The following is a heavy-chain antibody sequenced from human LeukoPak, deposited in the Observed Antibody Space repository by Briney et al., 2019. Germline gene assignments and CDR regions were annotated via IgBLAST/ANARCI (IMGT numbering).Heavy chain of an antibody. V-gene: IGHV3-23*01. CDR1: GFTFSSYA. CDR3: AKGQLVELPAASLDY. D-gene: IGHD2-2*01. Sequence: HSGGSLRLSCAASGFTFSSYAMSWVRQAPGKGLEWVSAISGSGGSTYYADSVKGRFTISRDNSKNTLYLQMNSLRAEDTAVYYCAKGQLVELPAASLDYWGQGTLVTVSS. J-gene: IGHJ4*02. CDR2: ISGSGGST.